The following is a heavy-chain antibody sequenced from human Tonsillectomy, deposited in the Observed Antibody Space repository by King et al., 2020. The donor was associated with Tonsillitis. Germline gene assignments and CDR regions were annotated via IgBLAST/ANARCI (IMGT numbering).Heavy chain of an antibody. Sequence: DVQLVESGGGLVQPGGSLRLSCAASGFTFSSYAMCWVRQAPGKGLEWVSTVSGRGDPTYYADSVKGRFTISRDNSKNTLYLQMNSLRAEDTAVYYCVKGGFWYAWDWGQGTLVTVSS. J-gene: IGHJ4*02. CDR2: VSGRGDPT. CDR1: GFTFSSYA. CDR3: VKGGFWYAWD. D-gene: IGHD6-13*01. V-gene: IGHV3-23*04.